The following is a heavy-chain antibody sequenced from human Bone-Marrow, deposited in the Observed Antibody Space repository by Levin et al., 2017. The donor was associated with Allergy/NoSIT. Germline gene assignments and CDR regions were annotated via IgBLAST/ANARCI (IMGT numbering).Heavy chain of an antibody. Sequence: PGESLKISCKTSGYVFTSYAINWVRQAPGQGPEWMGWINTNNGKAYYAQGFRGRFVFSLDTPVSTASLHISSLKSDDTAIYYCASDIAVAGSKAMDVWGQGTTVTVSS. CDR3: ASDIAVAGSKAMDV. CDR1: GYVFTSYA. CDR2: INTNNGKA. V-gene: IGHV7-4-1*02. J-gene: IGHJ6*02. D-gene: IGHD6-19*01.